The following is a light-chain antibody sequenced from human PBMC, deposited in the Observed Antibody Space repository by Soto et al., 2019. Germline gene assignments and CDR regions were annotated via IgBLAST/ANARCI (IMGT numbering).Light chain of an antibody. Sequence: QSALTQPASVSGSPGQSITISCTGTSSDVGGYNYVSWYQQHPAKAPKLMIFEVSNRPSGISNRFSGSKSGNTASLTISGLQAEDEADYYCSSYTSSSNDVFGTGIKVTVL. V-gene: IGLV2-14*01. CDR3: SSYTSSSNDV. CDR2: EVS. CDR1: SSDVGGYNY. J-gene: IGLJ1*01.